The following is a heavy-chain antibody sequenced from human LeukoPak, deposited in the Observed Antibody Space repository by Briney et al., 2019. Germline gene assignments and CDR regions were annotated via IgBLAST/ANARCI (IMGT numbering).Heavy chain of an antibody. Sequence: SVKVSCKVSGGTFTSYAISWVRQAPGQGLEWMGGIIPIVGTANYAQKFQGRVTITADECTSTAYMELSSLRSEDTAVYYCATSPVEMATLRVDWYFDLWGRGTLVTVSS. CDR2: IIPIVGTA. V-gene: IGHV1-69*13. J-gene: IGHJ2*01. CDR1: GGTFTSYA. CDR3: ATSPVEMATLRVDWYFDL. D-gene: IGHD5-24*01.